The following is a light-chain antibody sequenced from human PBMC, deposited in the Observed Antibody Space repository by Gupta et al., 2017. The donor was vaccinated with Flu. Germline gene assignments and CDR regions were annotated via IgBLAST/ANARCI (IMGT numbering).Light chain of an antibody. Sequence: EIVLTQSTGTLSLSPGERATLSCRASQSVSSSYLAWYQQKPGQAPRLLIYGASSRATGTPDRFSGSGSGTDFTLTISRLEPEDFAVYYCQQYGSSLGTFGQGTKLEIK. CDR3: QQYGSSLGT. CDR2: GAS. CDR1: QSVSSSY. J-gene: IGKJ2*01. V-gene: IGKV3-20*01.